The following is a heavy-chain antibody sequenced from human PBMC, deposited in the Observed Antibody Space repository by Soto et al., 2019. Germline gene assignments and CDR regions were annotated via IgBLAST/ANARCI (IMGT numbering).Heavy chain of an antibody. Sequence: GGSLRLSCAASGFTFSNAWMSWVRQAPGKGLEWVGRIKSKTDGGTTDYAAPVKGRFTISRDDSKNTLYLQMNSLKTEDTAVYYSRAGDLRPLWFCGLDVWGQGTTVTVSS. D-gene: IGHD3-10*01. CDR3: RAGDLRPLWFCGLDV. CDR2: IKSKTDGGTT. CDR1: GFTFSNAW. V-gene: IGHV3-15*01. J-gene: IGHJ6*02.